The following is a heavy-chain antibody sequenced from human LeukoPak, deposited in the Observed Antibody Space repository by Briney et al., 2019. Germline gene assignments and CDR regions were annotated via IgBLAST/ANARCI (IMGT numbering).Heavy chain of an antibody. V-gene: IGHV3-23*01. CDR2: VSASGGST. Sequence: GGSLRLSCAASAFTFRSYAMIWVRQAPGKGLERVSTVSASGGSTYYADSVKGRFTISRDNSNNTLSLQINSLRPEDTAVYYCAKGAASRGYTYMANWGQGTLVTVSS. CDR1: AFTFRSYA. J-gene: IGHJ4*02. D-gene: IGHD5-18*01. CDR3: AKGAASRGYTYMAN.